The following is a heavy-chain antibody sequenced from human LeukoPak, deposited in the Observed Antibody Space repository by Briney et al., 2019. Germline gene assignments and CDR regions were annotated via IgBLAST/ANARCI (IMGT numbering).Heavy chain of an antibody. CDR3: ARDAYYYDSSGYYPTFDFDY. J-gene: IGHJ4*02. CDR1: GFTFSSYA. Sequence: GGSLRLSCAASGFTFSSYAMSWVRQAPGKGLEWVAVIWYDGSNKYYADSVKGRFTISRDNSKNTLYLQMNSLRAEDTAVYYCARDAYYYDSSGYYPTFDFDYWGQGTLVTVSS. D-gene: IGHD3-22*01. CDR2: IWYDGSNK. V-gene: IGHV3-33*08.